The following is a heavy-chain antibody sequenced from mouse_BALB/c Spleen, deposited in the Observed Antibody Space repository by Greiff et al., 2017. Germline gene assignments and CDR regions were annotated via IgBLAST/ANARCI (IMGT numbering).Heavy chain of an antibody. CDR3: TRDRSGKGGFAY. J-gene: IGHJ3*01. V-gene: IGHV5-6-4*01. CDR2: ISSGGSYT. D-gene: IGHD1-1*02. CDR1: GFTFSSYT. Sequence: EVQRVESGGGLVKPGGSLKLSCAASGFTFSSYTMSWVRQTPEKRLEWVATISSGGSYTYYPDSVKGRFTISRDNAKNTLYLQMSSLKSEDTAMYYCTRDRSGKGGFAYWGQGTLVTVSA.